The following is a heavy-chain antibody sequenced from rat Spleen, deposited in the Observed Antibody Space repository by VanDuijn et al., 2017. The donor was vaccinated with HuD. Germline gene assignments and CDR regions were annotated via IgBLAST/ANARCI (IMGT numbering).Heavy chain of an antibody. V-gene: IGHV5-20*01. CDR3: GKDMNYYSTYPFYVMGA. Sequence: EVQLVESGGGLVKPGGSLKLSCAASGFTFSDYHLAWVRQAPTRGLEWVASINYDGDNTYYRDSVKGRFTISRDNAENTVYLQMNSLRSEDTATYYCGKDMNYYSTYPFYVMGAWGQGTSVTVSS. J-gene: IGHJ4*01. CDR2: INYDGDNT. CDR1: GFTFSDYH. D-gene: IGHD1-2*01.